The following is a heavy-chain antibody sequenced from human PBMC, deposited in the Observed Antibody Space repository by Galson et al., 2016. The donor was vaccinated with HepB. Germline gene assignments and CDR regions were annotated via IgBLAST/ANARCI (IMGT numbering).Heavy chain of an antibody. CDR3: ARYYYDSSGYYGGGWFDP. CDR2: IFWDDDK. V-gene: IGHV2-5*02. J-gene: IGHJ5*02. CDR1: GFSVSTFGVG. Sequence: PALVKPTQTLTVTCTFTGFSVSTFGVGVGWIRQPPGKALEWLALIFWDDDKRYSPSLKSRLTITKDTSKNQVVLEMTNMDPVDTATYYCARYYYDSSGYYGGGWFDPWGQGTLVSVSS. D-gene: IGHD3-22*01.